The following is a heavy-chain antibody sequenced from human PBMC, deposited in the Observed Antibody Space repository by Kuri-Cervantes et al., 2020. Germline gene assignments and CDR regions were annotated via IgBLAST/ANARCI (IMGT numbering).Heavy chain of an antibody. CDR1: GYTFTSYG. J-gene: IGHJ5*02. CDR2: ISAYNGNT. V-gene: IGHV1-18*01. CDR3: ARGAKRITIFGVVISSNWFDP. D-gene: IGHD3-3*01. Sequence: ASVKVSCKASGYTFTSYGISWVRQAPGQGLEWMGWISAYNGNTNYAQKLQGRVTMTTDTSTSTAYMELRSLRSDDTAVYYCARGAKRITIFGVVISSNWFDPWGQGTLVTVSS.